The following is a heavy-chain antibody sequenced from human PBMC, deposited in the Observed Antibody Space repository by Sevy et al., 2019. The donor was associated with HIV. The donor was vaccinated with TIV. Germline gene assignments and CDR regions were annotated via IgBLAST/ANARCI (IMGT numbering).Heavy chain of an antibody. J-gene: IGHJ2*01. CDR3: ARRYFEL. Sequence: GGSLRLSCVASGSTFGSYWMSWVRQAPGKGLEWVANIRQDGREKYYVDSVKGRFTISRDNAKNSLYLQMNSLRAKDTAVYYCARRYFELWGRGTLVTVSS. CDR2: IRQDGREK. V-gene: IGHV3-7*01. CDR1: GSTFGSYW.